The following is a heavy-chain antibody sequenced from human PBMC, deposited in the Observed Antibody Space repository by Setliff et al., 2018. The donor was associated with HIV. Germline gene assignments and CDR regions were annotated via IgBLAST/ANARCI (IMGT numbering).Heavy chain of an antibody. Sequence: TFSVSAIHWVRQVPGVGLEWVGRIRSKANRYTTTYVASVKGRFTVSRDDSENMAYLQMNSLNIEDTAIYYCTRRVSGSYYPYFDYWGQGTLVTVSS. CDR2: IRSKANRYTT. D-gene: IGHD1-26*01. CDR1: TFSVSA. CDR3: TRRVSGSYYPYFDY. J-gene: IGHJ4*02. V-gene: IGHV3-73*01.